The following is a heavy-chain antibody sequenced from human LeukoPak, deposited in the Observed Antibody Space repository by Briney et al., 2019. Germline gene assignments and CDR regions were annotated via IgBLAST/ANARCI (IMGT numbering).Heavy chain of an antibody. Sequence: PGGSLRLSCVASGFTFSDYYMSWIRQAPGKGLEWVSFNSSSGGSIYYADSAKGRFTISRDNAKNSPYLQMNSLRPEDTAVYYCVRVSRGSGGYFDYWGQGTLVTVSS. CDR1: GFTFSDYY. CDR2: NSSSGGSI. D-gene: IGHD3-10*01. V-gene: IGHV3-11*04. J-gene: IGHJ4*02. CDR3: VRVSRGSGGYFDY.